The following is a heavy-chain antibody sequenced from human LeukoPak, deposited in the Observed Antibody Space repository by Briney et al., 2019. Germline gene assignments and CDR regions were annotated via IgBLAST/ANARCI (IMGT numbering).Heavy chain of an antibody. D-gene: IGHD2-15*01. V-gene: IGHV3-21*01. Sequence: GGSLRLSCAASGFTFSSYSMNWVRQAPGKGLEWVSSISSSSSYIYYADSVKGRFTISRDNAKNSLYLQMNSLRAEDTAVYSCARESAGYCSGGSCYDKLDYWGQGTLVTVSS. J-gene: IGHJ4*02. CDR3: ARESAGYCSGGSCYDKLDY. CDR1: GFTFSSYS. CDR2: ISSSSSYI.